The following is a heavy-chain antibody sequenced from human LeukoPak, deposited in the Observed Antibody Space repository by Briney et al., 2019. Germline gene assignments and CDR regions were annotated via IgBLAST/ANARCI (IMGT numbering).Heavy chain of an antibody. J-gene: IGHJ4*02. V-gene: IGHV3-30*02. CDR2: IHYDGARS. D-gene: IGHD3-10*01. CDR3: AKAIWVAATSSWFCLDY. Sequence: PGGSLRLSCAASGFTFSGYGMHWVRQAPGQGLEWVAFIHYDGARSYYAHSVKGRFTITRDNSRNTLYLQMNSLRPEDTAVYYCAKAIWVAATSSWFCLDYWGQGTLVTVSS. CDR1: GFTFSGYG.